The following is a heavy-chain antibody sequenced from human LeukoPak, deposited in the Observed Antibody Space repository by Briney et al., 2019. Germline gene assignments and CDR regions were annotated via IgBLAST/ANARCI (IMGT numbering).Heavy chain of an antibody. CDR1: GFTFSSFW. CDR2: IKQDGSEK. D-gene: IGHD1-14*01. J-gene: IGHJ3*02. Sequence: GGSLRLSCAAPGFTFSSFWMTWVRQAPGKGLEWVANIKQDGSEKYYVDSVKGRFTISRDNAKNSLYLQMNSLRAEDTAVYYCARNRANAFDIWGQGTMVTVS. CDR3: ARNRANAFDI. V-gene: IGHV3-7*01.